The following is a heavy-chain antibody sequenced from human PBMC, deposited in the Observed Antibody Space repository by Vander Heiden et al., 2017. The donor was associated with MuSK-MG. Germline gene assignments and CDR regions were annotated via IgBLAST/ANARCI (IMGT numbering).Heavy chain of an antibody. V-gene: IGHV4-34*01. D-gene: IGHD3-10*01. J-gene: IGHJ4*02. CDR2: INHSGST. Sequence: QVQLQQWGAGLLKPSETLSLTCAVYGGSFSGYYWSWIRQPPGKGLEWIGEINHSGSTNYNPALKSRVTISVDTSKNQFSLKMRSVTAADTAVYYFAISGSGRRYYFDYWGQGTMVTVYS. CDR3: AISGSGRRYYFDY. CDR1: GGSFSGYY.